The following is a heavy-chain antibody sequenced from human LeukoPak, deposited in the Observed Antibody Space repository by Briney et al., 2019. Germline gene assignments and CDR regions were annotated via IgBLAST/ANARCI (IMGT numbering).Heavy chain of an antibody. CDR3: TRVFSGWLPFYFDY. V-gene: IGHV3-49*04. Sequence: GGSLRLSCTASGFNFGDFGMSWVRQAPGKGLKWVSFMRSESYGGTTEYAASVEGRFTISRDDSKSIVYLEMKSLKTEDTALYFCTRVFSGWLPFYFDYWGQGALVTVSS. CDR2: MRSESYGGTT. D-gene: IGHD5-12*01. J-gene: IGHJ4*02. CDR1: GFNFGDFG.